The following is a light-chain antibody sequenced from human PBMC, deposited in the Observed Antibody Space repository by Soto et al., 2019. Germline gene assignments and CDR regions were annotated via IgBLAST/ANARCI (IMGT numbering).Light chain of an antibody. CDR2: GNS. CDR3: QAYDSSLSGWV. V-gene: IGLV1-40*01. J-gene: IGLJ3*02. CDR1: SSNIGAGSD. Sequence: QSVLTQPPSVSGAPGQRVTISCTGSSSNIGAGSDVHWYQQLPGTAPKLLIYGNSNRPSGVPDRFSGSKSGTSASLAITGLQAEEEADYYCQAYDSSLSGWVFGGGTKLTVL.